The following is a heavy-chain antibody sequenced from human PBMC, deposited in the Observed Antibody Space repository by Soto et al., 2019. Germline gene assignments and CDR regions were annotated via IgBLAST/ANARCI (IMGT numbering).Heavy chain of an antibody. CDR1: GGSFSGYY. D-gene: IGHD2-2*03. V-gene: IGHV4-34*01. CDR2: INHSGST. Sequence: SETLSLTCAVYGGSFSGYYWSWIRQPPGKGLEWIGEINHSGSTNYNPSLKSRVTISVDTSKNQFSLKLSSVTAADTAVYYCARGLGYCSSTSCYAGTDNGEVDAFDIWGQGTMVTVSS. J-gene: IGHJ3*02. CDR3: ARGLGYCSSTSCYAGTDNGEVDAFDI.